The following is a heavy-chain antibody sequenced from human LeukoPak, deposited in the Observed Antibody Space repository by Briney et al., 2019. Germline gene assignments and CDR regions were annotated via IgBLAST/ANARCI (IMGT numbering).Heavy chain of an antibody. CDR3: ARWVGTQLDF. V-gene: IGHV3-64*02. CDR2: ISSVGGRV. CDR1: GFTFSSSA. D-gene: IGHD1-14*01. J-gene: IGHJ4*02. Sequence: GGSLRLSCAASGFTFSSSAMHWVRQAPGKRLETVSAISSVGGRVYYGDSAKGRFTISRDNSKNTLYLQMGSLRAEDMAVYYCARWVGTQLDFWGQGTLVTVSS.